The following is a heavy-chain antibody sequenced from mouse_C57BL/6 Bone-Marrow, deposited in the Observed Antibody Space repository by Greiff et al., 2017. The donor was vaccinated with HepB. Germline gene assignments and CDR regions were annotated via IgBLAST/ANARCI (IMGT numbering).Heavy chain of an antibody. D-gene: IGHD1-1*01. J-gene: IGHJ1*03. CDR2: INPNNGGT. Sequence: EVKLQHSGPELVKPGASVKISCKASGYTFTDYYMNWVKQSHGKSLEWIGDINPNNGGTSYNQKFKGKATLTVDKSSSTAYMELRSLTSEDSAVYYCARRHYYGSSYGWYFDVWGTGTTVTVSS. V-gene: IGHV1-26*01. CDR3: ARRHYYGSSYGWYFDV. CDR1: GYTFTDYY.